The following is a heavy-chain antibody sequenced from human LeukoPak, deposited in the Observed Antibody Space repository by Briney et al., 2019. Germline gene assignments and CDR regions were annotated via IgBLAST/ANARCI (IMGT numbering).Heavy chain of an antibody. Sequence: PGGSLRLSCAASGFTFSNFAMSWVRQAPGKELEWVSTISGSDSGTYNADSVKGRFTISRDNSKNTLYLQMNSLRGEDTAVYYCAKATLGSCSGDRCYPFDCWGQGTLVTVSS. CDR3: AKATLGSCSGDRCYPFDC. CDR1: GFTFSNFA. J-gene: IGHJ4*02. V-gene: IGHV3-23*01. D-gene: IGHD2-15*01. CDR2: ISGSDSGT.